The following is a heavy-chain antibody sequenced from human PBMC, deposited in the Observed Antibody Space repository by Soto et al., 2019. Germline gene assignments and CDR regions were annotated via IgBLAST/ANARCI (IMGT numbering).Heavy chain of an antibody. CDR2: IKQDGSAN. CDR1: GFTLRSYW. D-gene: IGHD2-21*02. V-gene: IGHV3-7*04. CDR3: PRGTYCGADCHYDFDA. J-gene: IGHJ4*02. Sequence: EVQLVESGGGLVQPGGSLRLSCSASGFTLRSYWMSWVRQAPGKGLEWVANIKQDGSANNYLDSVKGRFTISRDNAENSLYLEMSSLRVEDTAMFYCPRGTYCGADCHYDFDAGGQGTLVTVSS.